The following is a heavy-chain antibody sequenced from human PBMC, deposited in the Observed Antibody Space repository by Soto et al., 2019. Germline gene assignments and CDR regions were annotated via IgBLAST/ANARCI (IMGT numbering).Heavy chain of an antibody. J-gene: IGHJ4*02. CDR2: ISGSGGTT. D-gene: IGHD5-18*01. CDR1: GFTFSSYA. V-gene: IGHV3-23*01. CDR3: TKWIQLWLL. Sequence: GGSLRLSCAASGFTFSSYAMSWVRQAPGKGLEWVSAISGSGGTTDYAAPVKGRFTISRDDSKNTLYLQMNSLKTEDTAVYYCTKWIQLWLLWGQGTLVTVSS.